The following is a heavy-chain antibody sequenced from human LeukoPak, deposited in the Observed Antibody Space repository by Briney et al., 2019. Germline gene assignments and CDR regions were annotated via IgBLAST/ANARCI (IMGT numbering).Heavy chain of an antibody. CDR1: GFAFSGSD. CDR3: SRKLGNAVEN. J-gene: IGHJ4*02. V-gene: IGHV3-73*01. CDR2: IRSRPNNYTT. D-gene: IGHD7-27*01. Sequence: GGSLKLSCAASGFAFSGSDMHWVRQASGKGLEWVGRIRSRPNNYTTAYAASVKGRLTISRDDSNNMADLQMNSLKSDDTAVYYCSRKLGNAVENWGQGVLVIVSS.